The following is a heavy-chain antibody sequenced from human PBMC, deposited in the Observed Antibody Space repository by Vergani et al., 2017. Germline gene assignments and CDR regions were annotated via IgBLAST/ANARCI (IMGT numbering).Heavy chain of an antibody. CDR2: ISSSSSYT. CDR3: AREGSITGTFDY. D-gene: IGHD1-7*01. Sequence: VQLVESGGGLVQPGGSLRLSCAASGFTFSDYYMSWIRQAPGKGLEWVSYISSSSSYTNYADSVKGRFTISRDNAKNSLYLQMNSLRAEDTAVYYCAREGSITGTFDYWGQGTLVTVSS. CDR1: GFTFSDYY. V-gene: IGHV3-11*06. J-gene: IGHJ4*02.